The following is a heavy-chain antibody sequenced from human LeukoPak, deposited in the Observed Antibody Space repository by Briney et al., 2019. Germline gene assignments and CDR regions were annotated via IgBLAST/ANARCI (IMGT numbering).Heavy chain of an antibody. D-gene: IGHD2-21*01. CDR2: IGYNTGVI. Sequence: GGSLRLSCAASGFSFDDYAMHWVRQAPGKGLEWVSGIGYNTGVIDYADSVKGRFTISRDNGKNSLFLHMNSLTAEDTAVYYCARDYGGDFDYWGQGTLVAVSS. CDR1: GFSFDDYA. CDR3: ARDYGGDFDY. V-gene: IGHV3-9*01. J-gene: IGHJ4*02.